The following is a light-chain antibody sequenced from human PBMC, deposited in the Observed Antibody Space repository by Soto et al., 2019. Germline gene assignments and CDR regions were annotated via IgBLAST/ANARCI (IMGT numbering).Light chain of an antibody. CDR1: QSVDAGY. V-gene: IGKV3-20*01. Sequence: EVVLTQSPGTLSLSTGERATLSCKTSQSVDAGYLAWYQQKFGQAPRLLIYETSSRATGIPYRFSGSGSGTDFTLTISRLEPEDFAVYSCPFYGIAFGQGTKLQFK. J-gene: IGKJ2*01. CDR2: ETS. CDR3: PFYGIA.